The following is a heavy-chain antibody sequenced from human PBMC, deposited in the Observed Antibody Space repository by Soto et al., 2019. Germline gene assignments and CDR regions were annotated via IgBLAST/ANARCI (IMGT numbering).Heavy chain of an antibody. CDR2: IWYDGSNK. J-gene: IGHJ4*02. V-gene: IGHV3-33*01. CDR3: AREPSMYGDYWGTCGY. Sequence: QVQLVESGGGVVQPGRSLRLSCAASGFTFSSYVMHWVRQAPGKGLEWVAVIWYDGSNKYYADSVKGRFTISRDNSKNTLYLQMNSLRAEVSAVYYCAREPSMYGDYWGTCGYWCQVTLVTVSS. CDR1: GFTFSSYV. D-gene: IGHD4-17*01.